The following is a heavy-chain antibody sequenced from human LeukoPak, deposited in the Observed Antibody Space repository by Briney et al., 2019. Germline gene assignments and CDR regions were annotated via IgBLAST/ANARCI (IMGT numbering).Heavy chain of an antibody. J-gene: IGHJ5*02. V-gene: IGHV3-73*01. CDR3: IGYSSSRPPTGFDP. CDR1: GFTFSGSA. D-gene: IGHD6-13*01. CDR2: IRSKANSYAT. Sequence: PGGSLRLSCAASGFTFSGSAMHWVRQASGRGLEWVGRIRSKANSYATAYAASVKGRFTISRDDSKNTAYLQMNSLKTEDTAVYYCIGYSSSRPPTGFDPWGQGTLVTASS.